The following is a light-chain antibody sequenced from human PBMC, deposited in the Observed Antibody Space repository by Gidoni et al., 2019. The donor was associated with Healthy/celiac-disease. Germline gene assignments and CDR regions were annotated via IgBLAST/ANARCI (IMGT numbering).Light chain of an antibody. CDR3: QQSYSTPPFT. V-gene: IGKV1-39*01. J-gene: IGKJ3*01. Sequence: DIQMTQSPSSLSASVGDRVTITCRASQSISSYLNWYQQKPGKAPKLLIYAASSLQSGVPSRFSGSGSGTDFTLTISSLQPEDFATYYCQQSYSTPPFTFGPGTLVDIK. CDR2: AAS. CDR1: QSISSY.